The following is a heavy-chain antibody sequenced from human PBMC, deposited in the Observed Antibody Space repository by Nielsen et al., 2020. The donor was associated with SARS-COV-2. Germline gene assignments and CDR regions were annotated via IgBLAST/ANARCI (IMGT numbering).Heavy chain of an antibody. Sequence: SCAASGFPFSSYGMHWVRQAPGKGLEWVAVIWYDGSNKYYADSVKGRFTISRDNSKNTLYLQMNSLRAEDTAVYYCASELVPGYYGMDVWGQGTTVTVSS. CDR3: ASELVPGYYGMDV. CDR1: GFPFSSYG. D-gene: IGHD6-13*01. V-gene: IGHV3-33*08. J-gene: IGHJ6*02. CDR2: IWYDGSNK.